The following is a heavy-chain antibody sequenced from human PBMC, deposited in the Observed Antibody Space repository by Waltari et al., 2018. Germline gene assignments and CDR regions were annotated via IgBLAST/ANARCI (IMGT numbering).Heavy chain of an antibody. D-gene: IGHD3-3*01. CDR1: GFTFSSYW. J-gene: IGHJ6*03. CDR2: INSDGSST. V-gene: IGHV3-74*01. Sequence: EVQLVESGGGLVQPGGSLRLSCAASGFTFSSYWMHWVRQAPGKGLVGVSRINSDGSSTSYADSVKGRFTISRDNAKNTLYLQMNSLRAEDTAVYYCARDETIFGVDNYYYYMDVWGKGTTVTISS. CDR3: ARDETIFGVDNYYYYMDV.